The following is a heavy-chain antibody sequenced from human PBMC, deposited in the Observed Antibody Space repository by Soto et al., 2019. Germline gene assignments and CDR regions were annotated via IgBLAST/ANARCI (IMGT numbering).Heavy chain of an antibody. D-gene: IGHD2-15*01. CDR1: GFTFSTYW. V-gene: IGHV3-7*01. CDR3: ARDRGYCSGGTCYSVLDY. CDR2: IKQDGSEN. J-gene: IGHJ4*02. Sequence: VQLVESGGGLVQPGGSLRLSCAASGFTFSTYWMNWVRQAPGKGLEWVANIKQDGSENYYVDSVKGRFTISRDNAKSSLYLQMNSLRAEDTAVYYCARDRGYCSGGTCYSVLDYWGQGTLVTVSS.